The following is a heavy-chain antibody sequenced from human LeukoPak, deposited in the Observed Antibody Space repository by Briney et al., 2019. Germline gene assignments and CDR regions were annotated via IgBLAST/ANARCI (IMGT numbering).Heavy chain of an antibody. CDR1: GYTFTSYA. J-gene: IGHJ3*02. CDR3: AREYYDSSGFRGAFDI. D-gene: IGHD3-22*01. V-gene: IGHV1-3*01. CDR2: INAGNGNT. Sequence: ASVKVSCKASGYTFTSYAMHWVRQAPGQRLEWMGWINAGNGNTKYSQKFQGRVTITRDTSASTAYMELSSLRSGDTAVYYCAREYYDSSGFRGAFDIWGQGTMVTVSS.